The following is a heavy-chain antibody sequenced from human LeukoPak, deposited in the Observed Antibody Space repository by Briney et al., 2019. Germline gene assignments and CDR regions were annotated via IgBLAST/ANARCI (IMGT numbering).Heavy chain of an antibody. CDR2: FSGGGGST. CDR3: AKSSYYDSSGYYREYYFDY. Sequence: GGSLRLSCAASGFTFSSYAMSWVRQAPGKGLEWVSAFSGGGGSTHYADSVKGRFTISRDNSKNTLYLQMSSLRAGDTAVYYCAKSSYYDSSGYYREYYFDYWGQGTLVTVSS. CDR1: GFTFSSYA. J-gene: IGHJ4*02. V-gene: IGHV3-23*01. D-gene: IGHD3-22*01.